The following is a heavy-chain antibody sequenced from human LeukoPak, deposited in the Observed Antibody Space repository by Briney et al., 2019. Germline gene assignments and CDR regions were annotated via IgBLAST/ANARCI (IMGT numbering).Heavy chain of an antibody. Sequence: PGGSLRLSCAASGFTFSNYAMHWVRQAPGKGLEWVAVISYGGSKKDYADSEKGRFTICRDNSKNTLYLQMNSLRAEDTAIYYCARGAHKRDDYGGFFDYWGQGTLVTVSS. D-gene: IGHD4-23*01. V-gene: IGHV3-30*04. CDR2: ISYGGSKK. CDR3: ARGAHKRDDYGGFFDY. J-gene: IGHJ4*02. CDR1: GFTFSNYA.